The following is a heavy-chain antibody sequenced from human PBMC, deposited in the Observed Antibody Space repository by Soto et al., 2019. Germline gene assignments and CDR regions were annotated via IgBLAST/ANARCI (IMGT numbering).Heavy chain of an antibody. D-gene: IGHD3-16*02. CDR2: ISSSSSTI. J-gene: IGHJ3*02. CDR1: GFTFSSYS. CDR3: ASWLAHHVCRRYVLSDAFDK. V-gene: IGHV3-48*01. Sequence: GGSLRLSCAASGFTFSSYSMNWVRQAPGKGLEWVSYISSSSSTIYYADSVKGRFTISRDNAKNSLYLQMNSLRAEDTAVYYCASWLAHHVCRRYVLSDAFDKWGPGT.